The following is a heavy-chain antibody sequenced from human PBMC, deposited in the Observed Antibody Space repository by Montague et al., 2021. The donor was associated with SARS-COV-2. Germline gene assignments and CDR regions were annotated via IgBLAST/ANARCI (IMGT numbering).Heavy chain of an antibody. D-gene: IGHD4/OR15-4a*01. CDR2: IYPSCST. J-gene: IGHJ6*02. V-gene: IGHV4-4*07. Sequence: SETLSLTCTVSGGSISSYCWSWIRKPAGKGLEWIGRIYPSCSTXSXPSXXXQGTISVDTSKIQFSLKLSSVTAAATAVTYCARDNMTILFMVYYYGMDVWGQGTTVTVSS. CDR3: ARDNMTILFMVYYYGMDV. CDR1: GGSISSYC.